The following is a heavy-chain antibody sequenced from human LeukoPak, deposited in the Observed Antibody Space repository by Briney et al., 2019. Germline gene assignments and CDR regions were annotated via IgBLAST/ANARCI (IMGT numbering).Heavy chain of an antibody. J-gene: IGHJ6*02. CDR1: GGSFSGYY. CDR3: ARGGAMVTIFYYGMDV. V-gene: IGHV4-34*01. CDR2: INHSGST. D-gene: IGHD5-18*01. Sequence: PSETLSLTCAVYGGSFSGYYWSWIRQPPGKGLEWIGEINHSGSTNYNPSLKSRVTISVDTSKNQFSLKLSSVTAADTAVYYCARGGAMVTIFYYGMDVWGQGTTVTVSS.